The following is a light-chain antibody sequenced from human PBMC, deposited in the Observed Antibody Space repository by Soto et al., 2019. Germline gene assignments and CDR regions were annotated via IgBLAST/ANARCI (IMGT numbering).Light chain of an antibody. Sequence: QSVLTQPASVSGSPGQSITISCTGTSSYFGSYNLVSWYQQHPAKAPKLMIYEDSKRPSGVSNRFSGSKSGNTASLTISGLQAEDDADYYCCSYAGSSTYVFGTGTKVTVL. CDR2: EDS. J-gene: IGLJ1*01. V-gene: IGLV2-23*01. CDR1: SSYFGSYNL. CDR3: CSYAGSSTYV.